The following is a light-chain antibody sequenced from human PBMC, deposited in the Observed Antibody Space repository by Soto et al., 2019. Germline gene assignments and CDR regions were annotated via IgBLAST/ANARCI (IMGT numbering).Light chain of an antibody. CDR3: AAWDDSLNGWV. CDR2: SNN. Sequence: LTQPPSASGTPGQRVTISCSGSSSNIGSNTVNWYQQLPGTAPKLLIYSNNQRPSGVPDRFSGSKSGTSASLAISGLQSEDEADYYCAAWDDSLNGWVFGGGTKLTVL. V-gene: IGLV1-44*01. CDR1: SSNIGSNT. J-gene: IGLJ3*02.